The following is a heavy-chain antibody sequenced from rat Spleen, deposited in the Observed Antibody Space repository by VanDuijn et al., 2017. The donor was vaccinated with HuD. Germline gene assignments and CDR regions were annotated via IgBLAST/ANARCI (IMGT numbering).Heavy chain of an antibody. V-gene: IGHV5-7*01. CDR2: ITYDGSST. Sequence: EVQLVESGGGLVQPGRSLKLSCAASGFTFSDYNMAWVRQTPKRGLEWVATITYDGSSTYYRDSVKGRFTISRDNAKSTLYLQMDSLRSEDTATYYCVRRVYGGYSPDWFAYWGQGTLVTVSS. CDR1: GFTFSDYN. D-gene: IGHD1-11*01. CDR3: VRRVYGGYSPDWFAY. J-gene: IGHJ3*01.